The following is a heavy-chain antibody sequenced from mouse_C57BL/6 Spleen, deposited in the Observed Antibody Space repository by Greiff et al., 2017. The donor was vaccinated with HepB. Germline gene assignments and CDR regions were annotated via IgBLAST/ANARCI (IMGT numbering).Heavy chain of an antibody. J-gene: IGHJ2*01. Sequence: QVQLQQPGAELVRPGSSVKLSCKASGYTFTSYWMHWVKQRPIQGLEWIGNIDPSDSETHYNQKFKDKATLTVDKSSSTAYMQLSSLTSEDSAVYYCARVTTVVRYYFDYWGQGTTLTVSS. V-gene: IGHV1-52*01. CDR1: GYTFTSYW. CDR3: ARVTTVVRYYFDY. D-gene: IGHD1-1*01. CDR2: IDPSDSET.